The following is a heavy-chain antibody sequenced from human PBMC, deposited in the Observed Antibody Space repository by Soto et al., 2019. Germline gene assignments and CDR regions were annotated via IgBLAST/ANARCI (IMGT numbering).Heavy chain of an antibody. CDR3: AKMGGGIRLNYFDY. Sequence: LSLTCSVSGDSVSSGAYYWSWIRQPPGKGLEWIGYVYYSGSTSYNPSLETGVTISVDTSKNTLYLQMSSLRADDTAVYYCAKMGGGIRLNYFDYWGRGALVTVSS. V-gene: IGHV4-61*08. CDR2: VYYSGST. CDR1: GDSVSSGAYY. J-gene: IGHJ4*02. D-gene: IGHD1-26*01.